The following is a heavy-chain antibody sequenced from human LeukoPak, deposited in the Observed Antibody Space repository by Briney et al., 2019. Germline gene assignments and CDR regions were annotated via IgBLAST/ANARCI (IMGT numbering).Heavy chain of an antibody. J-gene: IGHJ4*02. CDR1: GFTFSNAW. CDR2: TSGSGGNT. V-gene: IGHV3-23*01. CDR3: AKEYSGYDFDY. Sequence: GGSLRLSCAASGFTFSNAWMSWVRQAPGKGLEWVAATSGSGGNTYYADSVKGRFTISRDNSKNTLYLQMNSMRAEDTAVYYCAKEYSGYDFDYWGQGTLVTVSS. D-gene: IGHD5-12*01.